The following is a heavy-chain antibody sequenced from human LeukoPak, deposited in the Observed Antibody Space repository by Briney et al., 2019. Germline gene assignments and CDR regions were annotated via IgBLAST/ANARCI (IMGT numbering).Heavy chain of an antibody. D-gene: IGHD6-19*01. CDR2: IYRSGST. V-gene: IGHV3-66*01. Sequence: GASLILSCAASGFIVSNNYMSWVRQPPGMGLEWVSVIYRSGSTNYAASVKGRFTISRDNSNNTVYLQMNSLRADDTAVYYCARGSTGWSRGDYWGRGTVVTDSS. J-gene: IGHJ4*02. CDR1: GFIVSNNY. CDR3: ARGSTGWSRGDY.